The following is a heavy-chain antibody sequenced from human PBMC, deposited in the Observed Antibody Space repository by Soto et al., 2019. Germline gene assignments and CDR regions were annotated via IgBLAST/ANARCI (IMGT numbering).Heavy chain of an antibody. D-gene: IGHD6-19*01. CDR2: ISSSSSTI. V-gene: IGHV3-48*01. Sequence: GGALRLSCSASGFTFSSYSINWVRPAPGKGVEWVSYISSSSSTIYYADSVKGRFTISRDNAKNSLYLQMNSLRAEDTAVYYCARGGIAVAGSRKYNWFDPWGQGTLVTVSS. CDR3: ARGGIAVAGSRKYNWFDP. CDR1: GFTFSSYS. J-gene: IGHJ5*02.